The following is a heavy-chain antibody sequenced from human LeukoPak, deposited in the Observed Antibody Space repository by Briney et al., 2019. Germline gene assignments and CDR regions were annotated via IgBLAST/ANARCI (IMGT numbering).Heavy chain of an antibody. CDR2: INSDGSST. CDR3: ARDWYSGSQGY. CDR1: GFXFSNYW. Sequence: PGGSVRLSCAASGFXFSNYWMHWVRHAPGKGLVWVSRINSDGSSTSYADSVKGRFTISRDNNKNTLYLQMNSLRDEDTAVYYCARDWYSGSQGYWGQGTLVTVSS. J-gene: IGHJ4*02. D-gene: IGHD1-26*01. V-gene: IGHV3-74*01.